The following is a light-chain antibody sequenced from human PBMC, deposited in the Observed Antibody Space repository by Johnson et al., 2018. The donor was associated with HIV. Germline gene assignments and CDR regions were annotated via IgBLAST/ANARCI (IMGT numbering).Light chain of an antibody. Sequence: QSVLTQPPSVSAAPGQKVTVSCSGSSSNIGTNDVSWYQQFPGAAPKLLIYENNKRPSGIPDRFSGSKSGTSATLGITGLQTGDEADYYCATWDRSLTIGGVFGTWTKVT. CDR2: ENN. CDR1: SSNIGTND. J-gene: IGLJ1*01. V-gene: IGLV1-51*02. CDR3: ATWDRSLTIGGV.